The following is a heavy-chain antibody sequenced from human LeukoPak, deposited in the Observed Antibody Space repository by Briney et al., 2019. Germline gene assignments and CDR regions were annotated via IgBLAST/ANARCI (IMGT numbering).Heavy chain of an antibody. V-gene: IGHV3-30-3*01. D-gene: IGHD6-13*01. CDR1: GFTFSDYA. J-gene: IGHJ5*02. CDR3: AREAAAGPTNNWFDP. CDR2: ISKDGSDK. Sequence: GGSLRLSCAASGFTFSDYAMHWVRQAPGKGLEWVAVISKDGSDKYYPGSVRGRFTISRDNSKNTLYLQMNSLRAEDTAVYYCAREAAAGPTNNWFDPWGQGTLVTVSS.